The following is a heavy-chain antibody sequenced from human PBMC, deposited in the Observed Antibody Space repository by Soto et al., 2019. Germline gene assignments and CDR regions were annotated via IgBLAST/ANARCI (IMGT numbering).Heavy chain of an antibody. CDR2: IYYSGST. CDR3: ARDGDRQQPYYYYGMDV. CDR1: GGSISSYY. J-gene: IGHJ6*02. V-gene: IGHV4-59*01. D-gene: IGHD6-13*01. Sequence: SETLSLTCTVSGGSISSYYWSWIRQPPGKGLEWIGYIYYSGSTNYNPSLKSRVTISVDTSKNQFSLKLSSVTAADTAVYYCARDGDRQQPYYYYGMDVWGQGTTVTSP.